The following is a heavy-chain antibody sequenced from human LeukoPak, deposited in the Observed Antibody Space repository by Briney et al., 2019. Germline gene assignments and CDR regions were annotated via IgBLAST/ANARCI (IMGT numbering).Heavy chain of an antibody. V-gene: IGHV4-39*01. Sequence: PSETLSLTCTVSGGSISSSNYYWVWIRQPPGKGLEWIGSIYYSGNTYYNPSLKSRVTISVDTSKNQFSLKLTSVTAADTAVYYCAHFTGGSFDFWGQGTMVTVSS. CDR2: IYYSGNT. CDR1: GGSISSSNYY. D-gene: IGHD1-26*01. J-gene: IGHJ3*01. CDR3: AHFTGGSFDF.